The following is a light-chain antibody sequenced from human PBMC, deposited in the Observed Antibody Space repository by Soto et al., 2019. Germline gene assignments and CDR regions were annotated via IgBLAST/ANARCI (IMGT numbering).Light chain of an antibody. V-gene: IGKV3-20*01. J-gene: IGKJ1*01. CDR3: QQYGSPPLT. Sequence: EIVLTQSPGTLSLSPGERATLSCRASQSVSSSYLAWYQQKPGQAPRLLIYGASSRATGIPDRFSGSGSGTDFTLTISRLEPEDFAVYYFQQYGSPPLTFGQETKVDIK. CDR1: QSVSSSY. CDR2: GAS.